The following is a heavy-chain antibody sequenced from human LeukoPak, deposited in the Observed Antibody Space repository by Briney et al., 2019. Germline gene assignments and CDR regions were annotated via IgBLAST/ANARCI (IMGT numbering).Heavy chain of an antibody. V-gene: IGHV1-18*01. CDR1: GYTFTSYG. D-gene: IGHD6-13*01. CDR2: ISAYNGNT. CDR3: AREETGYSSSWNDP. J-gene: IGHJ5*02. Sequence: ASVKVSCKASGYTFTSYGISWVRQAPGQGLEWMGWISAYNGNTNYAQKLQGRVTMTTDTSTSTAYMELRSLRSDDTAVYYCAREETGYSSSWNDPWGQGTLVTVSS.